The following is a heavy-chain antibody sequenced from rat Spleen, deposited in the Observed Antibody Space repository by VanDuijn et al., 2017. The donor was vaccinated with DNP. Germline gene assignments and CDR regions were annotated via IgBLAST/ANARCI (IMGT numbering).Heavy chain of an antibody. CDR1: GFTFSDYY. J-gene: IGHJ3*01. Sequence: EVQLVESGGGLVQPGRSLKLSCAASGFTFSDYYMAWVRQTPKTGLEWVATISTSGSRTYYPDSVKGRFTISRDNAESSLYLQMNGLKSDDTATYYCARGGNNYATWFAYWGQGTLVTVSS. CDR3: ARGGNNYATWFAY. CDR2: ISTSGSRT. D-gene: IGHD1-10*01. V-gene: IGHV5-7*01.